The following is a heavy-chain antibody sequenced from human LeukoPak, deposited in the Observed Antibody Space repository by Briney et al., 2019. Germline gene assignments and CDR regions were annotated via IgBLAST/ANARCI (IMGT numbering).Heavy chain of an antibody. Sequence: MXXXXXXPGKGLEWVSAISGSGGSTYYADSVKGRFTISRDNSKNTLYLQMNSLRAEDTAVYYCARAAAGIWGQGTLVTVSS. D-gene: IGHD6-13*01. CDR2: ISGSGGST. CDR3: ARAAAGI. V-gene: IGHV3-23*01. J-gene: IGHJ4*02.